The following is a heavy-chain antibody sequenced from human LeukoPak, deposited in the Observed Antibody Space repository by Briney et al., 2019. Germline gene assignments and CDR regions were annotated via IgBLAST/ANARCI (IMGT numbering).Heavy chain of an antibody. CDR2: IYTSGST. V-gene: IGHV4-4*07. Sequence: PLETLSLTCTVSGGSISSYYWSWIRQPAGKGLEWIGRIYTSGSTNYNPSLKSRVTMSVDTSKNQFSLKLSSVTAADTAVYYCARGDYGDKTYAFDIWGQGTMVTVSS. CDR3: ARGDYGDKTYAFDI. D-gene: IGHD4-17*01. CDR1: GGSISSYY. J-gene: IGHJ3*02.